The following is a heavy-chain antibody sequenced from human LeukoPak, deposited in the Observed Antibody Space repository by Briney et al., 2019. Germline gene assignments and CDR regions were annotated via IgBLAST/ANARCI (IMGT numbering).Heavy chain of an antibody. CDR3: ATDGNFDL. V-gene: IGHV4-39*07. CDR1: GGSISSSSYY. J-gene: IGHJ2*01. Sequence: SETLSLTCTVSGGSISSSSYYWGWIRQPPGKGLEWIGSIYYSGSTYYNPSLKSRVTISVDTSKNQFSLKLSSVTAADTAVYYCATDGNFDLWGRGTLVTVSS. D-gene: IGHD1-26*01. CDR2: IYYSGST.